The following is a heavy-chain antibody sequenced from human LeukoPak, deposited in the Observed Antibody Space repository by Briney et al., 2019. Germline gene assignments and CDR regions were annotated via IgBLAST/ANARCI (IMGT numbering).Heavy chain of an antibody. CDR2: ILPIFGTA. J-gene: IGHJ4*02. Sequence: ASVKLSCKASAGTFSSYAISWVRQPPGQGLEWMGGILPIFGTATYAQKFQGRVTITADESTSTAYMELSSLRSEDTSVYYCAREGTEVLDYWGQGTLVTVSS. D-gene: IGHD3-10*01. CDR3: AREGTEVLDY. V-gene: IGHV1-69*13. CDR1: AGTFSSYA.